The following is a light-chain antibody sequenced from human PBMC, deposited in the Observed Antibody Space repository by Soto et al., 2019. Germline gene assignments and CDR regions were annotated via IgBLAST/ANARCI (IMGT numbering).Light chain of an antibody. Sequence: DIHMTQSPSTLSASVGDRVTITCRASPNINSWLAWYQQKPGKAPKLLIYEASSLEKGVPARFGGSGAGTEFTLPISSLQPDDFATYYCQQYNVYSWTFGQGTKVDIK. CDR2: EAS. V-gene: IGKV1-5*03. CDR3: QQYNVYSWT. CDR1: PNINSW. J-gene: IGKJ1*01.